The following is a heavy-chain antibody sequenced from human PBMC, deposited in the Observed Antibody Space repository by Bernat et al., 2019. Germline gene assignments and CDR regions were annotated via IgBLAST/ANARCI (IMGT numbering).Heavy chain of an antibody. CDR1: GYTFTSDD. CDR3: ARGLISYYDFWSSSDAFDI. Sequence: QVQLVQSGAEVKKPGASVKVSCKASGYTFTSDDINWVRQATGQGLEWMGWMNPNSGNTGYAQNFHGRVTITRNTSISTAYMELSSLRSWDTAVYYCARGLISYYDFWSSSDAFDIWGQGTMVTVSS. J-gene: IGHJ3*02. D-gene: IGHD3-3*01. V-gene: IGHV1-8*01. CDR2: MNPNSGNT.